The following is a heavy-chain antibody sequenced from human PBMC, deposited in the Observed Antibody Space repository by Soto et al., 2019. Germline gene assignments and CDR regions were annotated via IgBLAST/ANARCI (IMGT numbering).Heavy chain of an antibody. V-gene: IGHV3-33*01. D-gene: IGHD3-3*01. Sequence: QVQLVESGGGVVQPGRSLRLSCAASGFTFSSYGMHWVRQAPGKGLGWVAVIWYDGSNIYYADSAKGRFTISRDNSKNTLYLQMNSLRAEDTAVYYCARDRTIFGVVIPDAFDIWGQGTMVNVSS. CDR3: ARDRTIFGVVIPDAFDI. CDR1: GFTFSSYG. CDR2: IWYDGSNI. J-gene: IGHJ3*02.